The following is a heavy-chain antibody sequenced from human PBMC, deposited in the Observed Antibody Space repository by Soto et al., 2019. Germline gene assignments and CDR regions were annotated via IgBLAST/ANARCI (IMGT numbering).Heavy chain of an antibody. CDR1: GGSISSSSYY. D-gene: IGHD6-19*01. Sequence: PSETLSLTCTFSGGSISSSSYYWGWIRQPPGKGLEWIGSIYYSGSTYYNPSLKSRVTISVDTSKNQFSLKLSSVTAADTAVYYCARQPYTSGAYYFDYWGQGTPVTVSS. CDR2: IYYSGST. J-gene: IGHJ4*02. CDR3: ARQPYTSGAYYFDY. V-gene: IGHV4-39*01.